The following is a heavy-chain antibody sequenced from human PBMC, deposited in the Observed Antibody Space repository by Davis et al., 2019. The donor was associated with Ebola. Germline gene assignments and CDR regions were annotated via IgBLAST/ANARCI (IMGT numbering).Heavy chain of an antibody. CDR3: AKAPSHYYYYYGMDV. J-gene: IGHJ6*04. CDR1: GFTFDDYA. V-gene: IGHV3-9*01. Sequence: PGGSLRLSCAASGFTFDDYAMHWVRQAPGKGLEWVSGISWNSGSIGYADSVKGRFTISRDNAKNSLYLQMNSLRAEDTALYYCAKAPSHYYYYYGMDVWGKGTTVTVSS. D-gene: IGHD6-6*01. CDR2: ISWNSGSI.